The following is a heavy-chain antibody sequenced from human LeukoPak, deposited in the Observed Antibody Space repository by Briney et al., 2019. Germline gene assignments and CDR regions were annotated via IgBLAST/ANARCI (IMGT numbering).Heavy chain of an antibody. D-gene: IGHD3-10*02. CDR1: GFTFSSYG. CDR2: ISSSGSTI. J-gene: IGHJ6*03. Sequence: GGSLRLSCAASGFTFSSYGMSWVRQAPGKGLEWVSYISSSGSTIYYADSVRGRFTISRDNAKNSLYLQMNSLRAEDTAVYYCAELGITMIGGVWGKGTTVTISS. V-gene: IGHV3-48*03. CDR3: AELGITMIGGV.